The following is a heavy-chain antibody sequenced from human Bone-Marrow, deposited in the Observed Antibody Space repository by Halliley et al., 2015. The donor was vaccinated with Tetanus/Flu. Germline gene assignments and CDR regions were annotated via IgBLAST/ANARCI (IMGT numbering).Heavy chain of an antibody. CDR2: IYPGDSDT. CDR1: GYSFTTYW. CDR3: AALIAASHFTDY. V-gene: IGHV5-51*01. J-gene: IGHJ4*02. D-gene: IGHD6-13*01. Sequence: QLVQSGAEVKKPGESLRISCKGSGYSFTTYWIGWVRQVPGKGLELMGIIYPGDSDTRYSPSFQGQVIISADKSVNTAYLQWSTLKASDTAMYYCAALIAASHFTDYWGPGTLVPASS.